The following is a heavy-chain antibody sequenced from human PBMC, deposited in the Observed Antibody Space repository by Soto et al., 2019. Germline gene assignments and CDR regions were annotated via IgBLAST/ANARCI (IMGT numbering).Heavy chain of an antibody. Sequence: GGSLRLSCAASGFTFSSYSMNWVRQAPGKGLEWVSYISSSSSTIYYADSVKGRFTISRDNAKNSLYLQMNSLRAEDTAVYYCARDLSDCTNGVCYPWWFDPWGQGTLVTVSS. CDR2: ISSSSSTI. D-gene: IGHD2-8*01. V-gene: IGHV3-48*01. CDR1: GFTFSSYS. CDR3: ARDLSDCTNGVCYPWWFDP. J-gene: IGHJ5*02.